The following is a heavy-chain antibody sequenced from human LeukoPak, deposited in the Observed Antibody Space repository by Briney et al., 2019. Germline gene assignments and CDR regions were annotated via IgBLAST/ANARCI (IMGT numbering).Heavy chain of an antibody. Sequence: ASVKVSCKTSGYTFVNYGINWVRQAPGQGLEWMGWISLKSGSAGYAQRVQGRVTLTTDTFTNTAYMELRSLRADDTAVYYCARVSYLRPYQLDSWGQGTLVSISS. D-gene: IGHD2-2*01. CDR2: ISLKSGSA. V-gene: IGHV1-18*01. CDR1: GYTFVNYG. J-gene: IGHJ4*02. CDR3: ARVSYLRPYQLDS.